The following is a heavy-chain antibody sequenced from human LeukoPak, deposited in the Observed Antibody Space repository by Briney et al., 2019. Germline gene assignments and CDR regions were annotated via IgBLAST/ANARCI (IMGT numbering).Heavy chain of an antibody. Sequence: PGGSLRLSCAASGFTFSSYAMSWGRQAPGKGREWVSAISGSGGSTYYADSVKGRFTISRDNSKNTLYLQMNSLRAEDTAVYYCAKSHGDYVWGSYPSAFDIWGRGTMVTVSS. V-gene: IGHV3-23*01. J-gene: IGHJ3*02. CDR2: ISGSGGST. D-gene: IGHD3-16*01. CDR1: GFTFSSYA. CDR3: AKSHGDYVWGSYPSAFDI.